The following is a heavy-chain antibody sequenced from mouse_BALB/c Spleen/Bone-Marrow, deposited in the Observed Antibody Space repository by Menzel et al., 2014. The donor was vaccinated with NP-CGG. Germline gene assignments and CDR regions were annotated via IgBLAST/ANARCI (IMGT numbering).Heavy chain of an antibody. J-gene: IGHJ3*01. Sequence: EVKLVESGAELVKPGASVKLSCTASGFNIKDTYMHWVKQRPEQGLEWIGRIDPANGNTKYDPKFQGKATITADTSSNTAYLKLSSLTSEDTAVYYCAMITTGAWFAYWGQGTLVTVSA. CDR2: IDPANGNT. V-gene: IGHV14-3*02. D-gene: IGHD2-4*01. CDR1: GFNIKDTY. CDR3: AMITTGAWFAY.